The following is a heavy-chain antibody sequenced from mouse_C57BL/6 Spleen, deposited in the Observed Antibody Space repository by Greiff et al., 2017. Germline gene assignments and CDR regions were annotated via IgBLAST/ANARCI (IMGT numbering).Heavy chain of an antibody. Sequence: QVQLQQSGAELVRPGASVKLSCKASGYTFTDYYINWVKQRPGQGLEWIARIYPGSGNTYYNEKFKGKATLTAEKSSSTAYMQLSSLTSEDSAVYFCARGGGYDDAMDYWGQGTSVTVSS. D-gene: IGHD2-2*01. CDR2: IYPGSGNT. CDR3: ARGGGYDDAMDY. J-gene: IGHJ4*01. V-gene: IGHV1-76*01. CDR1: GYTFTDYY.